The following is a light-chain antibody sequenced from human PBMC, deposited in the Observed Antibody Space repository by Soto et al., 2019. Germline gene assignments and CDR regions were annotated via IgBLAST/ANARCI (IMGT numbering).Light chain of an antibody. CDR2: DIS. J-gene: IGKJ3*01. V-gene: IGKV3-11*01. CDR3: QHRSNWPPIFT. CDR1: QSVSRY. Sequence: EIVLTQSPATLSLSPGERATLSCRASQSVSRYLAWYQQKPGQAPRLLIYDISNRATGIPARFSGSGSVTHFTLTISSLESEDFAVYYCQHRSNWPPIFTFGPGTTVDLK.